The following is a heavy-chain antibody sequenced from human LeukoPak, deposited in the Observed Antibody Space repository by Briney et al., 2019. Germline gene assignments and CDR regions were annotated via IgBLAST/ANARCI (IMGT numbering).Heavy chain of an antibody. CDR3: ARHGGYSSPYLH. J-gene: IGHJ1*01. Sequence: SETLSLTCTVSGGSISNYYWSWIRQPPGKGLECIGYIYCSGTTNYNPSLKSRVTISVDTSKNQFSLKLSSVTAADTAVYYCARHGGYSSPYLHWGQGTLVTVSS. CDR2: IYCSGTT. CDR1: GGSISNYY. V-gene: IGHV4-59*08. D-gene: IGHD6-13*01.